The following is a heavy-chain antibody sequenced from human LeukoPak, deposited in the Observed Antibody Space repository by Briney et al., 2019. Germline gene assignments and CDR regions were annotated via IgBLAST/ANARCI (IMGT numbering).Heavy chain of an antibody. CDR3: ARQRGSHFDY. CDR1: GGSFSGYY. J-gene: IGHJ4*02. V-gene: IGHV4-34*01. CDR2: INHSGST. D-gene: IGHD1-26*01. Sequence: SETLSLTCAVYGGSFSGYYWSWIRQPPGKGLEWIGEINHSGSTYYNPSLKSRVTISVDTSKNQFSLKLSSVTAADTAVYYCARQRGSHFDYWGQGTLVTVSS.